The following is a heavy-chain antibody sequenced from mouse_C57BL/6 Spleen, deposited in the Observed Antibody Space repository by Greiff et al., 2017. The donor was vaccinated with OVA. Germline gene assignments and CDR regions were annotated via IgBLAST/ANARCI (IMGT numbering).Heavy chain of an antibody. Sequence: QVQLQQSGPELVKPGASVKISCKASGYAISSSWMNWVKQRTGKGLEWIGRIYPGDGDTNYTGKFKGKATLTADKSSNTAYLQLSSLTSADSAVCVCAKWGYGSSFDDWGKGTTLTVSS. D-gene: IGHD1-1*01. CDR3: AKWGYGSSFDD. V-gene: IGHV1-82*01. CDR1: GYAISSSW. J-gene: IGHJ2*01. CDR2: IYPGDGDT.